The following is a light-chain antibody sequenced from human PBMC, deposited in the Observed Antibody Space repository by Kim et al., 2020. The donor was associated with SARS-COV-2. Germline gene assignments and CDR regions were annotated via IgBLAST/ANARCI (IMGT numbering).Light chain of an antibody. CDR1: NIGSKS. V-gene: IGLV3-21*04. J-gene: IGLJ3*02. Sequence: YELTQPPSVSVAPGKTARITCGGNNIGSKSVPWYQQKPGQAPVLVIYYDSDRPSGIPERFSGSNSGNTATLTISRVEAGDEADYYCQVWDSSSDHWVFGGGTQLTVL. CDR2: YDS. CDR3: QVWDSSSDHWV.